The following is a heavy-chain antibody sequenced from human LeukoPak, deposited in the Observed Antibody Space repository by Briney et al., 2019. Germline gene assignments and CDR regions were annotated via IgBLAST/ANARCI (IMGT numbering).Heavy chain of an antibody. CDR1: GYSIISGYY. V-gene: IGHV4-38-2*02. D-gene: IGHD2-15*01. CDR2: IYHSGST. CDR3: ARVGYCSGGKCQNWFDP. Sequence: PSETLSLTCTVSGYSIISGYYWGWIRQPPGKGLEWIGSIYHSGSTYYNPSLKSRVSISVDTSKNQFSLKLSSVTAADTALYYCARVGYCSGGKCQNWFDPWGQGTLVTVSS. J-gene: IGHJ5*02.